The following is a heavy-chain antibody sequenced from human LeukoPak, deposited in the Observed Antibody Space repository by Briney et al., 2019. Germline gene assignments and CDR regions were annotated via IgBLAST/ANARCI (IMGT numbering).Heavy chain of an antibody. D-gene: IGHD3-10*01. Sequence: GRSLRLSCAASGFTFSSYGMHWVRQAPGKGLEWVAVIWYDGSNKYYADSVKGRFTISRDNSKNTLFLQMSSLRAEDTAVYYCVPSPATSGSYYVDYWGQGTLVTVSS. CDR3: VPSPATSGSYYVDY. CDR2: IWYDGSNK. J-gene: IGHJ4*02. V-gene: IGHV3-33*01. CDR1: GFTFSSYG.